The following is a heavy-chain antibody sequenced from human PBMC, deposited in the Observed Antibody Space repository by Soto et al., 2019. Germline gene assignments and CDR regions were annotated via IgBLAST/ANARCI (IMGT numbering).Heavy chain of an antibody. Sequence: QVQLVESGGGVVQPGRSLRLSCAASGFTFSSYAMHWVRQAPGKGLEWVAVISYDGSNKYYADSVKGRFTISRDNSKNTLYLQMNSLRAEDTVVYYCARDGRWLQLRGSYYWGQGTLVTVSS. CDR3: ARDGRWLQLRGSYY. V-gene: IGHV3-30-3*01. CDR2: ISYDGSNK. J-gene: IGHJ4*02. D-gene: IGHD5-12*01. CDR1: GFTFSSYA.